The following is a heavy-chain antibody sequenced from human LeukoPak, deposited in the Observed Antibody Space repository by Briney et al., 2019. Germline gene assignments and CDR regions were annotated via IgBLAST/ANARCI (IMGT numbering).Heavy chain of an antibody. Sequence: SETLSLTCTVSGGSISSYYWSWIRQPAGKGLEWIGRIYTSGSTNYNPPLKSRVTMSVDTSKNQFSLKLSSVTAADTAVYYCARDNNGDYSLGVYYMDVWGKGTTVTVSS. CDR2: IYTSGST. CDR1: GGSISSYY. J-gene: IGHJ6*03. D-gene: IGHD4-17*01. CDR3: ARDNNGDYSLGVYYMDV. V-gene: IGHV4-4*07.